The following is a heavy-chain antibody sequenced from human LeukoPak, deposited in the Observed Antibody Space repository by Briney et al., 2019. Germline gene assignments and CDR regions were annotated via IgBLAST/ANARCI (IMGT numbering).Heavy chain of an antibody. CDR2: INPSGGST. J-gene: IGHJ4*02. D-gene: IGHD3-22*01. V-gene: IGHV1-46*01. CDR1: GYTFTSYY. Sequence: ASVKVSCKASGYTFTSYYMHWVRQAPGQGLEWMGIINPSGGSTSYAQKFQGRVTMTRDTSTSTVYMELSSLRSEDTAVYYCARPLSYYYDSSGYSFDCWGQGTLVTVSS. CDR3: ARPLSYYYDSSGYSFDC.